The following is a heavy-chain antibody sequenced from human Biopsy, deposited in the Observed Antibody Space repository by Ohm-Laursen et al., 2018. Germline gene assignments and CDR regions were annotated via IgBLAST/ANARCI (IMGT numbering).Heavy chain of an antibody. CDR2: ISGNSDII. J-gene: IGHJ4*02. D-gene: IGHD2-2*01. Sequence: SLRLSCAASGFTFSSYAMTWFRQAPGKGLEWVSTISGNSDIIYDTDSVKGRFTISRDNAKNSLFLHMNSLRAEDTAVYYCARNLGVTPGYQDYWGQGTLVTVSS. V-gene: IGHV3-23*01. CDR1: GFTFSSYA. CDR3: ARNLGVTPGYQDY.